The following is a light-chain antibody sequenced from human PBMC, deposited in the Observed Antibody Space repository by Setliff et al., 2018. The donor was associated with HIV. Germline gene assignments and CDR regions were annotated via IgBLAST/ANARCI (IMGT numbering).Light chain of an antibody. Sequence: QSVLTQPSSASGTPGQRVTISCSGSSSNIGVNTVNCYQHLPGTAPRLLVYSINQRPTGVPDRFSGSKSGTSASLAISGLQFEDEADYYCAAWDNSLKGHVFGTGTKVTVL. CDR2: SIN. CDR3: AAWDNSLKGHV. V-gene: IGLV1-44*01. J-gene: IGLJ1*01. CDR1: SSNIGVNT.